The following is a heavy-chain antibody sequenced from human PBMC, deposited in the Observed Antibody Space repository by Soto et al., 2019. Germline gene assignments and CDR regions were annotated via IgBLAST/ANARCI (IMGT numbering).Heavy chain of an antibody. V-gene: IGHV3-23*01. CDR1: GIPSADFA. D-gene: IGHD2-21*01. J-gene: IGHJ3*02. CDR2: ISGDGGRT. Sequence: ELQLLESGGALVQPGGSLRLSCVASGIPSADFAMTWVRQRPGKGLEWVSTISGDGGRTYYADSVKGRFTVSRDNSKNTVYLEMITLRAEDTAVYYCATSGHCGGLRCSSFDMWGQGTVVTVSS. CDR3: ATSGHCGGLRCSSFDM.